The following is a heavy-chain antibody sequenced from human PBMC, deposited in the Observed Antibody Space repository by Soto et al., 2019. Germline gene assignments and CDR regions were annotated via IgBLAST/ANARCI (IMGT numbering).Heavy chain of an antibody. J-gene: IGHJ4*02. CDR2: IYYSGST. D-gene: IGHD3-22*01. CDR3: ARDHLYDSSGLDY. V-gene: IGHV4-61*01. Sequence: QVQLQESGPGLVKPSETLSLTCTVSGGSVSSGSYYWSWIRQPPGKGLEWIGYIYYSGSTNYNPSLKSRVTISVDTSKNQLSLKLSSVTAADTAVYYCARDHLYDSSGLDYWGQGTLVTVSS. CDR1: GGSVSSGSYY.